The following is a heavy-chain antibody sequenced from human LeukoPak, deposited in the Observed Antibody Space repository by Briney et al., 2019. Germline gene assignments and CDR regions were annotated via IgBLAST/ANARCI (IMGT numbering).Heavy chain of an antibody. CDR3: AELGITMIGGV. D-gene: IGHD3-10*02. CDR1: GFSFSSYW. V-gene: IGHV3-7*01. Sequence: GGSLRLSSAASGFSFSSYWMSWVRQAPGKGLEWVVNIKQDGSEKYYVDSGKGRITISRDNSKNSLYLQMNSLRAEDTAVYYCAELGITMIGGVWGKGTTVTISS. CDR2: IKQDGSEK. J-gene: IGHJ6*04.